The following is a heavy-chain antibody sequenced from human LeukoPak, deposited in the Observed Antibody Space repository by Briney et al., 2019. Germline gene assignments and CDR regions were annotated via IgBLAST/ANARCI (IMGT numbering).Heavy chain of an antibody. Sequence: PSETLSLTCTVSGDSISSGDYYWSWIRQPPGKGLEWIGYIYYSGSTNYNPSLKSRVTISVNTSKNQFSPKLSSVTAADTAVYYCARRAAGYSYGYGDYNYYYYMDVWGKGTTVTVSS. CDR3: ARRAAGYSYGYGDYNYYYYMDV. D-gene: IGHD5-18*01. V-gene: IGHV4-61*08. CDR2: IYYSGST. J-gene: IGHJ6*03. CDR1: GDSISSGDYY.